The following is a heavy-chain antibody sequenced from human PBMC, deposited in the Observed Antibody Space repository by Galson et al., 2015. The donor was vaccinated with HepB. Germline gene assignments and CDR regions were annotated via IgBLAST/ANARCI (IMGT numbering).Heavy chain of an antibody. J-gene: IGHJ4*02. CDR3: ARSASSSGYRGADY. V-gene: IGHV3-48*02. D-gene: IGHD3-9*01. CDR1: GFTFNNYA. CDR2: ISSGSSNI. Sequence: SLRLSCAASGFTFNNYAMNWVRLAPGKGLEWLSYISSGSSNIYYADSVKGRFTISRDNVRESLFLQMNSLRDEDTAVYYRARSASSSGYRGADYWGQGTLVIVSS.